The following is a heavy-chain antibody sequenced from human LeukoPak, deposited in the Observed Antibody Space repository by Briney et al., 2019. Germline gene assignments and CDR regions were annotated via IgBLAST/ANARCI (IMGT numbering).Heavy chain of an antibody. CDR3: ARHRRVLLWFGELLPYYFDY. CDR2: INHSGST. CDR1: GGSFSGYY. J-gene: IGHJ4*02. V-gene: IGHV4-34*01. Sequence: SETLSLTCAVYGGSFSGYYWSWIRQPPGKGLEWIGEINHSGSTNYNPSLKSRVTISVDTSKNQFSLKLSSVTAADTAVYYCARHRRVLLWFGELLPYYFDYWGQGTLVTVSS. D-gene: IGHD3-10*01.